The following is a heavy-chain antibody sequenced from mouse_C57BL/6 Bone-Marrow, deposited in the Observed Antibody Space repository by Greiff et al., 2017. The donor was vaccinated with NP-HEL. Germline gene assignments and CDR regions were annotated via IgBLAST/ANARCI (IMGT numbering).Heavy chain of an antibody. CDR1: GFTFSSYG. D-gene: IGHD1-1*01. CDR2: ISSGGSYT. J-gene: IGHJ3*01. V-gene: IGHV5-6*01. Sequence: EVMLVESGGDLVKPGGSLKLSCAASGFTFSSYGMSWVRQTPDKRLEWVATISSGGSYTYYPDSVKGRFTISRDNAKNTLYLQMGRLKSEDTAMYYCAGPHYYGSLAWFAYWGQGTLVTVSA. CDR3: AGPHYYGSLAWFAY.